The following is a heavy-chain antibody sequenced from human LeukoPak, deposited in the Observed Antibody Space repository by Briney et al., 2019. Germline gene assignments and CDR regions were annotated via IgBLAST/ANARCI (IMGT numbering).Heavy chain of an antibody. D-gene: IGHD3-22*01. V-gene: IGHV6-1*01. J-gene: IGHJ4*02. CDR1: GDSVSSNSAA. CDR3: ARDMAPDYYDSSGYQVGFDY. Sequence: NHSQTLSLTCAISGDSVSSNSAAWNWIRQSPSRGLEWLGRTYYRSKWYNGYAVSVKSRITINPDTSKNQFSLQLNSVTPEDAVVYYCARDMAPDYYDSSGYQVGFDYWGQGTLVTVSS. CDR2: TYYRSKWYN.